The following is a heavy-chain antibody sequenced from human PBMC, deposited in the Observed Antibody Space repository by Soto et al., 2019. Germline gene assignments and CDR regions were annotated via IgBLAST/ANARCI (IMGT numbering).Heavy chain of an antibody. J-gene: IGHJ4*02. CDR1: GFTFSSYA. CDR2: ISYDGSNK. Sequence: PGGSLRLSCAASGFTFSSYAMHWVRQAPGKGLEWVAVISYDGSNKYYADSVKGRFTISRDNSKNTLYLQMNSLRAEDTAVYYCARGPLKGTSYSDYWGQGTLVTVSS. CDR3: ARGPLKGTSYSDY. V-gene: IGHV3-30-3*01.